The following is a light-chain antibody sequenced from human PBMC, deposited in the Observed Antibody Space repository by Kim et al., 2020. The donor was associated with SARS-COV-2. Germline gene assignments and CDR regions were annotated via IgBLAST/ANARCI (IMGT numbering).Light chain of an antibody. CDR2: DTT. CDR3: FLSYSGARPL. J-gene: IGLJ2*01. V-gene: IGLV7-46*01. CDR1: TGAVTSGHY. Sequence: QAVVTQEPSLTVSPGGTVTLTCGSSTGAVTSGHYPYWFQQKPGQAPRTLIYDTTNKHSWTPARFSGSLLGDKAALTLSGAQPEDEAEYYCFLSYSGARPLFGGGTKVTVL.